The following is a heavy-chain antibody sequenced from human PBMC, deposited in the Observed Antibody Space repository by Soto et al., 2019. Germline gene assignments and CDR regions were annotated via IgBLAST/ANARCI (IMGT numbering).Heavy chain of an antibody. V-gene: IGHV3-30-3*01. CDR1: GFTFRSYA. CDR3: ARDDDVTAVGLDY. J-gene: IGHJ4*02. CDR2: ISYDGTYK. Sequence: QVQLVESGGGVVQPGRSLRLSCAASGFTFRSYAMHWVRQAPGKGLEWVAVISYDGTYKYYADSVKGRLTISRDNSKNPLYLQMSSLRGDDTAIYYCARDDDVTAVGLDYWGQGTLVTVSS. D-gene: IGHD2-21*02.